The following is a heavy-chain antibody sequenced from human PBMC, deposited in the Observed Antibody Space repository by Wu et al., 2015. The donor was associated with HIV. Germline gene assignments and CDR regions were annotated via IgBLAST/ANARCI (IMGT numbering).Heavy chain of an antibody. D-gene: IGHD3-22*01. Sequence: QVQLVQSGAEVKKPGASVKVSCKASGYTFTDFFIHWVRQATGQGLEWMGWMNPNSGNTGYAQKFQGRVTMTRNTSISTAYMELSSLRSEDTAVYYCARGLRRLGWFDPWGQGTLVTVSS. CDR3: ARGLRRLGWFDP. CDR2: MNPNSGNT. V-gene: IGHV1-8*02. J-gene: IGHJ5*02. CDR1: GYTFTDFF.